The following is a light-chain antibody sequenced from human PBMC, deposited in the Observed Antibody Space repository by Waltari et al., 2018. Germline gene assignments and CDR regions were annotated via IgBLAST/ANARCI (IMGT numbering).Light chain of an antibody. J-gene: IGKJ2*01. CDR3: QQRNIWPNT. V-gene: IGKV3-11*01. Sequence: EIVLTQSPATLSLSPGERATLSCRASQSVGSYLAWYQQKPGQVPRLLIYDASSGATGVPARFSGSGSGTEFTLTISSLEPEDFAVYYCQQRNIWPNTFGQGTKLEIK. CDR2: DAS. CDR1: QSVGSY.